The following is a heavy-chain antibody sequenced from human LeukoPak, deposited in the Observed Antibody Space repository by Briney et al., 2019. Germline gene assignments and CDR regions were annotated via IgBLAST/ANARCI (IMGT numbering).Heavy chain of an antibody. J-gene: IGHJ4*02. CDR3: AKVLHVVVVVAANDY. Sequence: SETLSLTCAVSGYSISSSNWWGWIRQPPGKGLEWIGYIYYSGSIYYNPSLKSRVTMSVDTSKNQFSLKLSSVTAADTAVYYCAKVLHVVVVVAANDYWGQGTLVTVSS. CDR2: IYYSGSI. D-gene: IGHD2-15*01. V-gene: IGHV4-28*05. CDR1: GYSISSSNW.